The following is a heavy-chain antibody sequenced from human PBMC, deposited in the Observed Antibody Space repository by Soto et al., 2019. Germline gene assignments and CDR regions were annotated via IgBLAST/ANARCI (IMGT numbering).Heavy chain of an antibody. CDR2: ISGSGDST. CDR1: GFTFSSYA. Sequence: EVQLLESGGGLVQPGGSLRLSCAASGFTFSSYAMSWVRQAPGKGLEWVSVISGSGDSTYYADSVKGRLTISRDNSKNTLYLQMNSLRAEDTAVYNCAKRGAGHDFDYWGQGTRVTVSS. CDR3: AKRGAGHDFDY. V-gene: IGHV3-23*01. J-gene: IGHJ4*02. D-gene: IGHD6-19*01.